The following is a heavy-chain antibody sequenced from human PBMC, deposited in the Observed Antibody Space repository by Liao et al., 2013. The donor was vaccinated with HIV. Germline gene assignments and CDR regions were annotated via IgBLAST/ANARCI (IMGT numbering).Heavy chain of an antibody. J-gene: IGHJ5*02. CDR1: GGSFSGYW. D-gene: IGHD3-22*01. CDR3: ARGSGRYNSRGP. CDR2: INHSGST. Sequence: QVQLQQWGAGLLKPSETLSLTCAVYGGSFSGYWWSWIRQPPGKGLEWIGEINHSGSTNYKPSLKSRVTISLDTSKIQFSLKLSSVTAADTAVYYCARGSGRYNSRGPWGQGTLVTVSS. V-gene: IGHV4-34*01.